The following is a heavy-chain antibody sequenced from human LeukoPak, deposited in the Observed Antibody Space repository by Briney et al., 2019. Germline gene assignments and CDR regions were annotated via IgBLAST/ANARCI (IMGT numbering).Heavy chain of an antibody. J-gene: IGHJ4*02. Sequence: ASVKVSCKASGYTFTSYDINWVRQATGQGLEWMGWMNPNSGNTGYAQKFQGRVTMTRNTSISTAYTELSSLRSEDTAVYYCARGDYYDSSGYYPDWGQGTLVTVSS. CDR3: ARGDYYDSSGYYPD. D-gene: IGHD3-22*01. CDR2: MNPNSGNT. V-gene: IGHV1-8*01. CDR1: GYTFTSYD.